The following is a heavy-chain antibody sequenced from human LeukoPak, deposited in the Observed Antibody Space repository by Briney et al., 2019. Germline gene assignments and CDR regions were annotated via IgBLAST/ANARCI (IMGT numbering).Heavy chain of an antibody. CDR3: ARGQYSSGWDDNAFNI. Sequence: SVKVSCKASGYTFTSYDINWVRQATGQGLEWMGWMNPNSVNTGYAQKFQGRVTMTRNTSISTAYMELSSLRSEDTAVYYCARGQYSSGWDDNAFNIWGQGTMVTVSS. J-gene: IGHJ3*02. CDR1: GYTFTSYD. D-gene: IGHD6-19*01. V-gene: IGHV1-8*01. CDR2: MNPNSVNT.